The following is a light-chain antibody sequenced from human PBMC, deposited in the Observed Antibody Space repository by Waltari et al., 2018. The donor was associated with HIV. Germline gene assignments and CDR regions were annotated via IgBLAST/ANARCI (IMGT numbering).Light chain of an antibody. J-gene: IGLJ2*01. CDR3: STWDGGLRGVV. V-gene: IGLV1-44*01. CDR1: NFNFGRHT. CDR2: TNN. Sequence: SVLLQPPLAPGAPGRRVTSACFGKNFNFGRHTAIWYPQLPETAPKLLIYTNNQRPSGVPDQFSGSKSGASASLAISGLQSGDEADYYCSTWDGGLRGVVFGGGTNLTVL.